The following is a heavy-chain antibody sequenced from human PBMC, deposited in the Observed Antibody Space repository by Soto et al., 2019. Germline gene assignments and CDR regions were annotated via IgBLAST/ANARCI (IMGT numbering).Heavy chain of an antibody. Sequence: PGGSLRLSCAASGFTFSSYGMHWVRQAPGKGLEWVAVIWYDGSNKYYADSVKGRFTISRDNSKNTLYLQMNSLRAEDTAVYYCARCGTVTSCYYYGMDVWGQGTTVTVSS. CDR1: GFTFSSYG. D-gene: IGHD4-4*01. CDR2: IWYDGSNK. CDR3: ARCGTVTSCYYYGMDV. J-gene: IGHJ6*02. V-gene: IGHV3-33*01.